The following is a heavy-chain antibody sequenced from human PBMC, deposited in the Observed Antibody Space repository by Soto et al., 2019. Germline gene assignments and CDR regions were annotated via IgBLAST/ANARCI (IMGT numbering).Heavy chain of an antibody. CDR3: AREGSYGWYDC. CDR1: CYGFSGHG. V-gene: IGHV1-18*01. Sequence: ASGKGSYKASCYGFSGHGIIWVRQAPGQGLEWMGWISGYNGNAKYAQRFQGRVTMTTDTSTSTVYMDLRSLGSDDSAVYYCAREGSYGWYDCWGQGTLVTVSS. D-gene: IGHD2-15*01. J-gene: IGHJ5*01. CDR2: ISGYNGNA.